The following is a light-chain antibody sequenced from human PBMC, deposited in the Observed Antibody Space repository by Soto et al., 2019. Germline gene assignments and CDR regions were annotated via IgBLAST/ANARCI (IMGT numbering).Light chain of an antibody. CDR1: QGINNH. CDR3: LQHNTFPFT. CDR2: AAS. V-gene: IGKV1-17*01. Sequence: DIPMTQSQSSLSASVGDRVTITCRASQGINNHLGWYQQRPGKAPKRLNYAASNLEGGVASRFRGSGSGTEFTLTISSLQPEDFATYYCLQHNTFPFTFGPGTKVDVK. J-gene: IGKJ3*01.